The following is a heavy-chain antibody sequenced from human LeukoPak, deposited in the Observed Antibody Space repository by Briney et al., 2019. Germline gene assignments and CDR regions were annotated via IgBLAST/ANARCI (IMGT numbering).Heavy chain of an antibody. CDR2: IYTSGST. CDR3: AAHCSSTSCYTGYAVDY. J-gene: IGHJ4*02. D-gene: IGHD2-2*02. V-gene: IGHV4-4*07. CDR1: GGSISSYY. Sequence: PSETLSLTCTVSGGSISSYYWSWIRQPAGKGLEWIGRIYTSGSTNYNPSLKSRVTMSVDTSKNQFSLKLSSVTVADTAVYYCAAHCSSTSCYTGYAVDYWGQGTLVTVSS.